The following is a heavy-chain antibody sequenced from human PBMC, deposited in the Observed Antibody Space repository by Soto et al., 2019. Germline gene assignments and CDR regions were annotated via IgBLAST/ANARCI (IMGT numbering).Heavy chain of an antibody. J-gene: IGHJ6*03. Sequence: EVQVLESGGGLVQPGGSLRLSCVASGFTFSTYAMNWVRQAPGKGLEWVSGISGSGSDRYYADSVRGRFTISRDNSNNTLNLQMDSLRAEDTAIYSCTKTPRSYYYYMDVWGKGTTVTVSS. CDR2: ISGSGSDR. D-gene: IGHD3-10*01. CDR3: TKTPRSYYYYMDV. CDR1: GFTFSTYA. V-gene: IGHV3-23*01.